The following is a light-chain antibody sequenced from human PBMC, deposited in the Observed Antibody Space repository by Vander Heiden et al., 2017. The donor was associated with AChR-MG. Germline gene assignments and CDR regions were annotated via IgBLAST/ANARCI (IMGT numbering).Light chain of an antibody. CDR2: DAS. CDR1: QSVSSR. V-gene: IGKV3-15*01. Sequence: EIVITQSPATLSVSAGERATLSCRASQSVSSRLAWYQQKPGQAPKLLIYDASTRDTGIPARFSGSGSGTEFTLTISSLQSEDFAVYYCQQDNNWPPWTFGQGTKVEIK. J-gene: IGKJ1*01. CDR3: QQDNNWPPWT.